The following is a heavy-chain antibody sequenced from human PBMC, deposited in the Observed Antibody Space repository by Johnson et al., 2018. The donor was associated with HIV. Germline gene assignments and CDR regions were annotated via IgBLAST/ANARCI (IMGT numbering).Heavy chain of an antibody. Sequence: QVQLVESGGGLVQPGGSLRLSCAASGFTFSSYGMHWVRQAPGKGLEWVAVISYDGINKYYADSVKGRFTISRDNSKNTLYLQMNSLRAEDTALYYCAKGGIATRFFDIWGQGTMVTVSS. D-gene: IGHD6-6*01. CDR2: ISYDGINK. J-gene: IGHJ3*02. V-gene: IGHV3-30*18. CDR1: GFTFSSYG. CDR3: AKGGIATRFFDI.